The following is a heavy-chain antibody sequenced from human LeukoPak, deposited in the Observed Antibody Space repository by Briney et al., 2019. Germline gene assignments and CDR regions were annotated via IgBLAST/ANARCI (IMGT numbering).Heavy chain of an antibody. Sequence: GGSLRLSCAASGFSVSSNFMSWVRQAPGKGLEWVSDMYIGGTTNYADSVKGRFTISRDNSKNILYLQMDSLRDEDTAVYYCAREGGLGYCSTTSCALAPWGQGTLVTVSS. CDR1: GFSVSSNF. J-gene: IGHJ5*02. D-gene: IGHD2-2*01. V-gene: IGHV3-66*02. CDR2: MYIGGTT. CDR3: AREGGLGYCSTTSCALAP.